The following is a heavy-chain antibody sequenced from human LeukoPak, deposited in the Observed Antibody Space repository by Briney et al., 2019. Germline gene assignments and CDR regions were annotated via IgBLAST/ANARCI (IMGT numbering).Heavy chain of an antibody. CDR2: ISAYNGNT. CDR3: ARVHPTLDEGATSYFDY. V-gene: IGHV1-18*01. D-gene: IGHD1-26*01. Sequence: ASVKVSCKASGYTFTSYGISWVRQAPGQGLEWMGWISAYNGNTNYAQKLQGRVTMTTDTSTSTAYMELRSLRSDDTAVYYCARVHPTLDEGATSYFDYWGHGTLVTVSS. J-gene: IGHJ4*01. CDR1: GYTFTSYG.